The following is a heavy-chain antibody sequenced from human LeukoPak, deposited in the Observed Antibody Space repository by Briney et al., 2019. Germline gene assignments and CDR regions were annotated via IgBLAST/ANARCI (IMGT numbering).Heavy chain of an antibody. D-gene: IGHD1-1*01. CDR3: ARAPGYGAAYYFDY. Sequence: GGSLRLSCAAAGFTFSKFAMHWVRQAPGKGLEWVAVVSYDGSYKYYADSVKGRFTISRDNSKNTLYLQMNSLIAEDTAVYYCARAPGYGAAYYFDYWGQGTLVTVSS. V-gene: IGHV3-30*04. J-gene: IGHJ4*02. CDR1: GFTFSKFA. CDR2: VSYDGSYK.